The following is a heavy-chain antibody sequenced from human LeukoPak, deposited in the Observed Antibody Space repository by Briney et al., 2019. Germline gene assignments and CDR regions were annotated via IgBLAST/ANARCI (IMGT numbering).Heavy chain of an antibody. V-gene: IGHV3-23*01. Sequence: GGSLRLSCAASGFTFSSYAMSWVRQAPGKGLEWVSAISGSGGSTYYADSVKGRFTISRDNSKSTLYLQMNSLRAEDTAVYYCAKSGYSGSYQRFDYWGQGTLVTVSS. J-gene: IGHJ4*02. CDR3: AKSGYSGSYQRFDY. CDR2: ISGSGGST. D-gene: IGHD1-26*01. CDR1: GFTFSSYA.